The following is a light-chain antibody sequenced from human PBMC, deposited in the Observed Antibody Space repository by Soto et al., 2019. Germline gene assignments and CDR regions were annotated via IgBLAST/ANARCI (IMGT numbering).Light chain of an antibody. CDR2: EVT. V-gene: IGLV2-8*01. J-gene: IGLJ3*02. CDR3: SSYAASNNFYFV. Sequence: QSALTQPPSASGSPGQSGTIPCTGTRSDVGGYNYVSWYQQYPGRAPKLMMYEVTKRPSGVPDRFSGSKSGNTASLTVSGLQAEDEADYYCSSYAASNNFYFVFGGGTKLTVL. CDR1: RSDVGGYNY.